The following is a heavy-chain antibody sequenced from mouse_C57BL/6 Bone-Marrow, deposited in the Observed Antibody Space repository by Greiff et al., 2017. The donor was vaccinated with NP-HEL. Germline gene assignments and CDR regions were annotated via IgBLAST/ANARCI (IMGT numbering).Heavy chain of an antibody. CDR1: GYSFTDYN. CDR2: INPNYGTT. D-gene: IGHD3-2*02. Sequence: EVKLVESGPELVKPGASVKISCKASGYSFTDYNMNWVKQSNGKSLEWIGVINPNYGTTSYNQKFKGKATLTVDQSSSTAYMQLNSLTSEDSAVYYCAQVRLRDYYAMDYWGQGTSVTVSS. V-gene: IGHV1-39*01. J-gene: IGHJ4*01. CDR3: AQVRLRDYYAMDY.